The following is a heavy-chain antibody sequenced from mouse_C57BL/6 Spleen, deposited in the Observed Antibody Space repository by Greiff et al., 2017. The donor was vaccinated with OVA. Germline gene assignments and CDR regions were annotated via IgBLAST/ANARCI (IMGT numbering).Heavy chain of an antibody. CDR2: INPNNGGT. V-gene: IGHV1-26*01. CDR3: AKIYDGYHFDY. D-gene: IGHD2-3*01. J-gene: IGHJ2*01. CDR1: GYTFTDYY. Sequence: EVKLQQSGPELVKPGASVKISCKASGYTFTDYYMNWVKQSHGKSLEWIGDINPNNGGTSYNQKFKGKATLTVDKSSSTAYMELRSLTSEDSAVYYCAKIYDGYHFDYWGQGTTLTVSS.